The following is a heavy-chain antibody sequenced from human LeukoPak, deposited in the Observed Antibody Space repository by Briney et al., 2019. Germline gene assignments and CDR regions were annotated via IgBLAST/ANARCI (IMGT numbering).Heavy chain of an antibody. CDR1: ADTFNSFA. Sequence: SVKLSCKTSADTFNSFAITWVRQAPGQGLEWMGGIITIFGRPNYPQNFKGRVTITADSSTSTSYLELKSLTSEDTAVYFCASRSGGYWGQGTLVTISP. J-gene: IGHJ4*02. CDR3: ASRSGGY. D-gene: IGHD3-10*01. V-gene: IGHV1-69*06. CDR2: IITIFGRP.